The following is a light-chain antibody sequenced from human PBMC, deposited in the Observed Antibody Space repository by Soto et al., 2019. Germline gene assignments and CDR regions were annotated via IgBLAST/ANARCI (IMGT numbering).Light chain of an antibody. CDR1: QIINTW. CDR3: QQYSSDST. CDR2: RAS. V-gene: IGKV1-5*03. Sequence: IQMTQSPSTLSASVGDRVTITCRASQIINTWLAWYQQKPGKAPRLLIYRASNLENGVPSRFGGRGSGTQFIFTISSLQPDDSATYYCQQYSSDSTFGQGTKVEIK. J-gene: IGKJ1*01.